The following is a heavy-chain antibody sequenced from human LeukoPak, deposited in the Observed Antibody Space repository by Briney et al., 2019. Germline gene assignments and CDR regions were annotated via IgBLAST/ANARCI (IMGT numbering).Heavy chain of an antibody. D-gene: IGHD3-10*01. CDR1: GFTFSSYG. J-gene: IGHJ4*02. V-gene: IGHV3-30*18. Sequence: GGSLRLSCAASGFTFSSYGMHWVRQAPGKGLEWVAVISYDGSNKYYADSVKGRFTISRDNSKNTLYLQMNILRTEDTAVYYCANGLGSGTYEFDYWGQGTLVTVSS. CDR3: ANGLGSGTYEFDY. CDR2: ISYDGSNK.